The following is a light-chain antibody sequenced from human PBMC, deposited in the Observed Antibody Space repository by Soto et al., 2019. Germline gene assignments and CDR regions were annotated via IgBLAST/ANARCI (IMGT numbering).Light chain of an antibody. CDR3: QKCNSAPFT. V-gene: IGKV1-27*01. Sequence: DTQMTQSPSSLSASVGDRVTITCRASQSINNYLAWYQQKPGQVPKILIYAASSLESGVPSRFSGSGSGTDFTLTISSLQPEDVATYYCQKCNSAPFTFGPGTKVEIK. J-gene: IGKJ3*01. CDR1: QSINNY. CDR2: AAS.